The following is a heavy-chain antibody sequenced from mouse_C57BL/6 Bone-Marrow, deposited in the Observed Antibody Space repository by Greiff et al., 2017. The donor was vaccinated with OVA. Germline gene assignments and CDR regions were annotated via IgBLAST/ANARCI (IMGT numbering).Heavy chain of an antibody. D-gene: IGHD1-1*01. CDR1: GYTFTSYW. Sequence: QVQLQQPGAELVKPGASVKLSCKASGYTFTSYWMHWVKQRPGQGLEWIGMIHPNSGSTNYNEKFKSKATLTVDKSSSTAYMQLSSLTSEDSAVYYCARLEVHYYGSSVPYWGQGTTLTVSS. CDR2: IHPNSGST. CDR3: ARLEVHYYGSSVPY. J-gene: IGHJ2*01. V-gene: IGHV1-64*01.